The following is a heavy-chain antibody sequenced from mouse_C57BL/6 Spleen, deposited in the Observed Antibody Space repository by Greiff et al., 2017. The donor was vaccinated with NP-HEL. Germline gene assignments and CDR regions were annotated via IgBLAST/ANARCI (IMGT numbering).Heavy chain of an antibody. J-gene: IGHJ3*01. CDR3: ARHESDGSFAY. Sequence: EVMLVESGGGLVKPGGSLKLSCAASGFTFSSYTMSWVRQTPEKRLEWVATISGGGGNTYYPDSVKGRFTISRDNAKNTLYLQMSSLRSEDTALYYCARHESDGSFAYWGQGTLVTVSA. D-gene: IGHD2-3*01. V-gene: IGHV5-9*01. CDR2: ISGGGGNT. CDR1: GFTFSSYT.